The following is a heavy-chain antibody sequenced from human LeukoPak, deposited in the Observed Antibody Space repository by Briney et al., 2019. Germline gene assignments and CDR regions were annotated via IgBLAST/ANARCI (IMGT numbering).Heavy chain of an antibody. CDR3: ARDGGLVGASGAFDY. CDR1: GFTFSSYS. CDR2: FSSSSSTI. V-gene: IGHV3-48*02. J-gene: IGHJ4*02. D-gene: IGHD1-26*01. Sequence: GGSLRLSCAASGFTFSSYSMNWVRQAPGKGLEWVSYFSSSSSTIYYADSVKGRFTISRDNAKNSLYLQMNSLRDEDTAVYYCARDGGLVGASGAFDYWGQGTLVTVSS.